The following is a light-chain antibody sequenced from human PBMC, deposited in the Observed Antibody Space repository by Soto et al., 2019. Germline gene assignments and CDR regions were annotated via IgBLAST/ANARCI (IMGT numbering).Light chain of an antibody. CDR1: QNIYTW. V-gene: IGKV1-12*01. J-gene: IGKJ5*01. Sequence: DYQVTQSPATLSASFGDRVTITCRARQNIYTWLAWYQQKPGVAPKLLIYAASSLQSGVPSRFRGSGSGTDFTLTISSLPPEDFATYYCQQANSFPLTFGQGTRLEIK. CDR2: AAS. CDR3: QQANSFPLT.